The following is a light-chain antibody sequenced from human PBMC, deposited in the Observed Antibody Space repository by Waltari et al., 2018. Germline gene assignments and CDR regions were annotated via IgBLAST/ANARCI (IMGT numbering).Light chain of an antibody. CDR2: ASY. J-gene: IGKJ1*01. Sequence: DIQMTQSPSSPSASVGDRVTITCRASQDISNYLLWFQQKPGKAPKSLIYASYNLHSGAPSRFSGNGSGTDFTLTICSLQPEDFATYYCQQYISYPWTFGQGTKVEIK. CDR3: QQYISYPWT. V-gene: IGKV1-16*01. CDR1: QDISNY.